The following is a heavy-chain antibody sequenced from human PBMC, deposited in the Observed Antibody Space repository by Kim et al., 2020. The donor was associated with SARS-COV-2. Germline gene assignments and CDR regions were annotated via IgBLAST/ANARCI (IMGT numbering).Heavy chain of an antibody. CDR1: GFTFIDYS. D-gene: IGHD2-2*01. CDR3: VRETRDGMDV. J-gene: IGHJ6*02. V-gene: IGHV3-21*06. CDR2: ISTSSTFV. Sequence: GGSLRLSCEASGFTFIDYSMDWVRQAPGKGLEWVSSISTSSTFVSYADSVKGRLIVPRDNANNLLFLHMTSLRAEDTAVYYCVRETRDGMDVWGQGTAVT.